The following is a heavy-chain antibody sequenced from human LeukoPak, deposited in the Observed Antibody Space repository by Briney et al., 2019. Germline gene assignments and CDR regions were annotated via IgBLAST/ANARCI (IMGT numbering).Heavy chain of an antibody. V-gene: IGHV3-23*01. CDR2: ISGSSGST. CDR1: GFTFSSYA. J-gene: IGHJ4*02. Sequence: GGSLRLSCAASGFTFSSYAMSWVRQAPGKGLEWVSAISGSSGSTYYADSVKGRFTISRDNSKNTLYLQMNSLRAEDTAVYYCAKDKRLQPHYFDYWGQGTLVTVSS. CDR3: AKDKRLQPHYFDY. D-gene: IGHD6-25*01.